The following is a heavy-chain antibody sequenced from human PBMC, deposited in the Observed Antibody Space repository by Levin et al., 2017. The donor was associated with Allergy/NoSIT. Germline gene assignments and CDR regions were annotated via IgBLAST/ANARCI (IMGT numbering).Heavy chain of an antibody. Sequence: GGSLRLSCAASGFSFSDSSMNWVRQTPGKGLEWISSISGNSYYIYYADSVKGRFTISRDNVKNSLYLQMDSLRAEDTVVYFCTRGGVFTYGYDYWGQGTLLTVSS. J-gene: IGHJ4*02. CDR3: TRGGVFTYGYDY. CDR2: ISGNSYYI. V-gene: IGHV3-21*01. D-gene: IGHD5-24*01. CDR1: GFSFSDSS.